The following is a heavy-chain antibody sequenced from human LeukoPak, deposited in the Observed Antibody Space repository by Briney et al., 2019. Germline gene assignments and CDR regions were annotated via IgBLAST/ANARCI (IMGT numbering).Heavy chain of an antibody. CDR3: ARDSEDSPSNDRKWVRVRGPYDGMDV. V-gene: IGHV1-18*01. J-gene: IGHJ6*02. CDR1: GYTFTSYG. CDR2: ISAYNGNT. Sequence: ASVKVSCKASGYTFTSYGISGVRQAPGQGREWMGWISAYNGNTNYAQKLQGRVTMTTDTSTSTAYMELSSLKSEDTAVYYCARDSEDSPSNDRKWVRVRGPYDGMDVWGQGTTVTVSS. D-gene: IGHD3-10*01.